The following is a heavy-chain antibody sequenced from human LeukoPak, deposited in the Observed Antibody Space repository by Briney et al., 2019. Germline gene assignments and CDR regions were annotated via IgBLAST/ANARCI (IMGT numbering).Heavy chain of an antibody. V-gene: IGHV3-48*01. CDR1: GFTLSSYS. Sequence: GGSLRLSCAASGFTLSSYSMDSVRQAPGKGLEWVSYISTSRPTIYYAHSVTGRLPICRDNAQHSTDLQMNSLRAEGTAVYYCARGAAMDVPYNWFDPWGQGTLVTVSS. J-gene: IGHJ5*02. CDR3: ARGAAMDVPYNWFDP. CDR2: ISTSRPTI. D-gene: IGHD2-8*01.